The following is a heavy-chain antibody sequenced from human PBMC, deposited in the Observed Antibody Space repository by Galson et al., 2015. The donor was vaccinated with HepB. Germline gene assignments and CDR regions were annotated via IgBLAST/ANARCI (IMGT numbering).Heavy chain of an antibody. Sequence: SLRLSCAASGFTFSSYSMNWVRQAPGKGLEWVSYISSSSSTIYYADSVKGRFTISRDNAKNSLYLQMNSLRDEDTAVYYCARAMVRGVPASRLYYYYGMDVWGQGTTVTVSS. J-gene: IGHJ6*02. V-gene: IGHV3-48*02. CDR3: ARAMVRGVPASRLYYYYGMDV. D-gene: IGHD3-10*01. CDR1: GFTFSSYS. CDR2: ISSSSSTI.